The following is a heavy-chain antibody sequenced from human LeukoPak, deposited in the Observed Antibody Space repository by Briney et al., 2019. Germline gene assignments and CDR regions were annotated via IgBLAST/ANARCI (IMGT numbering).Heavy chain of an antibody. CDR1: GFTFTIYA. CDR3: AREGYCTTPSRYPDY. D-gene: IGHD2-2*01. J-gene: IGHJ4*02. Sequence: GGSLRLSCAASGFTFTIYAMNWVRQAPGTGLEWVSPISSSSSYIDYADSVKGRFTISRDNAKNSLYLQMNSLRAEDTAVYYCAREGYCTTPSRYPDYWGQGTLVTVSS. V-gene: IGHV3-21*06. CDR2: ISSSSSYI.